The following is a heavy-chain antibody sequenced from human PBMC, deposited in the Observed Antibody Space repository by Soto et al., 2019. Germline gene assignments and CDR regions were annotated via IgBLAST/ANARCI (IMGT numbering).Heavy chain of an antibody. CDR1: GYSFTGYN. J-gene: IGHJ4*02. CDR3: ARDGPDYYDSSGYYPVY. Sequence: ASVKVSCAASGYSFTGYNMHWLRQAHGQGLEGMGWINPNRGGTNYAQKFQGRVTVTRDTSISKAYMELNSLRAEDTAVYYCARDGPDYYDSSGYYPVYWGQGTLVTVSS. V-gene: IGHV1-2*02. D-gene: IGHD3-22*01. CDR2: INPNRGGT.